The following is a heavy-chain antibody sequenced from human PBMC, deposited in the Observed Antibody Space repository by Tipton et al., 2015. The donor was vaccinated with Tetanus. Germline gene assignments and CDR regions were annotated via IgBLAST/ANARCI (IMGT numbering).Heavy chain of an antibody. Sequence: TLSLTCAVYGGSFSGYYWSWIRQPPGKGLEWIGEINHSGSTNYNPSLKSRVTISVDTSKNQFSLKLSSVTAADTAVYYCARAPYSSSPKINHYYYGMNVGGQGTTVTVSS. D-gene: IGHD6-6*01. CDR3: ARAPYSSSPKINHYYYGMNV. CDR1: GGSFSGYY. CDR2: INHSGST. J-gene: IGHJ6*02. V-gene: IGHV4-34*01.